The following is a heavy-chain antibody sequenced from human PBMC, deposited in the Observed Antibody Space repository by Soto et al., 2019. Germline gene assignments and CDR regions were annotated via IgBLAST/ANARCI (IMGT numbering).Heavy chain of an antibody. D-gene: IGHD6-19*01. CDR1: GFTFSSYG. V-gene: IGHV3-30*03. CDR2: ISYDGSNK. J-gene: IGHJ4*02. Sequence: QVQLVESGGGVVQPGRSLRLSCAASGFTFSSYGMHWVRQAPGKGLEWVAVISYDGSNKYYADSVKGRFTISRDNSKNTLYLQMNSLRAEDTAVYYCASIAVGYWGQGTLVTVSS. CDR3: ASIAVGY.